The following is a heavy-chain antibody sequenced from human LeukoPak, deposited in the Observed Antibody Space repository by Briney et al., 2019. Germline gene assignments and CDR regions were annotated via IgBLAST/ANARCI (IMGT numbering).Heavy chain of an antibody. CDR3: ARDSAAAVFDY. V-gene: IGHV1-46*01. CDR2: INPSGGST. D-gene: IGHD6-13*01. Sequence: GASVKVSCKASGYTFTSYYMHWVRQAPGQGLEWMGIINPSGGSTSYAQKFQGRVTMTRDMSTSTVYMELSSLRSEDTAVYYCARDSAAAVFDYWGQGTLVTVSS. J-gene: IGHJ4*02. CDR1: GYTFTSYY.